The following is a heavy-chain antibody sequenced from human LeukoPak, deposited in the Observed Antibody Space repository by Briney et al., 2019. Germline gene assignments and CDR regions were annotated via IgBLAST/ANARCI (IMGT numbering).Heavy chain of an antibody. Sequence: SETLSLTCTVSGGSISSGGYYWSWIRQPAGKGLEWIGRIYASGSTNYTPSLKSRLTISLDTSKNQFSLKLSSVTAADTAVYFCAREKGYCGSASCYYFDYWGQGTLVTVSS. CDR1: GGSISSGGYY. CDR3: AREKGYCGSASCYYFDY. CDR2: IYASGST. V-gene: IGHV4-61*02. J-gene: IGHJ4*02. D-gene: IGHD2-2*01.